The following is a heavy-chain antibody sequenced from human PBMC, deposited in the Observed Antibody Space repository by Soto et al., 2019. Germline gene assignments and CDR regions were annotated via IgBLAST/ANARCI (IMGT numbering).Heavy chain of an antibody. Sequence: GESLKISCKGSGYSFTSYWISWVRQMPGKGLEWMGRIDPSDSYTNYSPSFQGHVTISADKSISTAYLQWSSLKASDTAMYYCARQSMAVTGILYGMDVWGQGTTVTVSS. J-gene: IGHJ6*02. CDR3: ARQSMAVTGILYGMDV. D-gene: IGHD6-19*01. CDR2: IDPSDSYT. V-gene: IGHV5-10-1*01. CDR1: GYSFTSYW.